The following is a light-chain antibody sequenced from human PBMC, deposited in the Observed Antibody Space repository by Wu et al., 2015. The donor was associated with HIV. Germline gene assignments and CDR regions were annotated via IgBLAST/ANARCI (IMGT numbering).Light chain of an antibody. Sequence: DIQMTQSPSSLSASVGDRVTITCRASQTIDNFLNWYQFKPGTAPKLLIYGASILESGVPSRFSGGGSGTDFTLTISRLQPEDFATYYCQQSYSYWTFGQGTKVEI. V-gene: IGKV1-39*01. CDR3: QQSYSYWT. CDR1: QTIDNF. J-gene: IGKJ1*01. CDR2: GAS.